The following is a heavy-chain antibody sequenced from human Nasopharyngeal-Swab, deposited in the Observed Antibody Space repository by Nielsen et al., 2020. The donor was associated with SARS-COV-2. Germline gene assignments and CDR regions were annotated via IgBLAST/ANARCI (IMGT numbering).Heavy chain of an antibody. CDR3: AKAVSNYDFWSGLDY. V-gene: IGHV3-30*04. Sequence: GESLKISCAASGFTFGSYAMYWVRQAPGKGLEWVAVISYDGSDQYYADSVKGRFTISRDNSKNTLYLQMNSLRVEDTAVYYCAKAVSNYDFWSGLDYWGQGTLVTVSS. CDR1: GFTFGSYA. CDR2: ISYDGSDQ. J-gene: IGHJ4*02. D-gene: IGHD3-3*01.